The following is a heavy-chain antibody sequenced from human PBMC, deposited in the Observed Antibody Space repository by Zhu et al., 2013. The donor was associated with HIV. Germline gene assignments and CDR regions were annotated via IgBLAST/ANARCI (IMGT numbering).Heavy chain of an antibody. Sequence: VQLVESGGGVVQPGTSLRLSCAASRFTFSSYAMHWVRQAPGEGLEWMAFISHDGTNKYYADSVKGRFTISRDNSKTTLYLQMNSLRLEDTAVYYCTRDYGGNRGVAAFEIWGQGTMVTVSS. J-gene: IGHJ3*02. CDR2: ISHDGTNK. V-gene: IGHV3-30-3*01. CDR3: TRDYGGNRGVAAFEI. CDR1: RFTFSSYA. D-gene: IGHD4-17*01.